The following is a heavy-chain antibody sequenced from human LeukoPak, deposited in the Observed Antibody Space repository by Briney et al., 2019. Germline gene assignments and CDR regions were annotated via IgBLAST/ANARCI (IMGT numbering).Heavy chain of an antibody. D-gene: IGHD2-15*01. CDR2: INHSGST. V-gene: IGHV4-34*01. CDR3: ASIVVVVAVGSEVDY. CDR1: GGSFSGYY. J-gene: IGHJ4*02. Sequence: PSETLSLTCAVYGGSFSGYYWSWIRQPPGKGLEWIGEINHSGSTNYNPSLKSRVTISVDTSKNQFSLKLSSVTAADTAVYYCASIVVVVAVGSEVDYWGQGTLVTVSS.